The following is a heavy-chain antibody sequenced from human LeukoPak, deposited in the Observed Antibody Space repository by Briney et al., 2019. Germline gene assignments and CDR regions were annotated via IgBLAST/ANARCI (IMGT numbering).Heavy chain of an antibody. J-gene: IGHJ4*02. CDR2: ISSSSSTI. D-gene: IGHD2-2*03. Sequence: GGSLRLSCAASGLTFSDYTMNWVRQAPGKGLEWVSYISSSSSTISYADSVKGRFTISRDNAKNSLFLQMNSLRAEDTAVYYCASVGHCTSSSCPYYFDYWGQGTLDTVSS. V-gene: IGHV3-48*01. CDR1: GLTFSDYT. CDR3: ASVGHCTSSSCPYYFDY.